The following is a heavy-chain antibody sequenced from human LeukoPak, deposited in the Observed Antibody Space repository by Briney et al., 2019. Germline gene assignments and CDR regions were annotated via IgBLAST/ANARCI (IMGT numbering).Heavy chain of an antibody. CDR3: ARDPPYLYYDILTGYMDV. V-gene: IGHV3-7*01. CDR2: IKQDGSEK. Sequence: GGSLRLSCAASGFTFSSYEMNWVRQAPGKGLEWVANIKQDGSEKYYVDSVKGRFTISRDNSKNTLYLQMNSLRAEDTAVYYCARDPPYLYYDILTGYMDVWGKGTTVTVSS. J-gene: IGHJ6*03. D-gene: IGHD3-9*01. CDR1: GFTFSSYE.